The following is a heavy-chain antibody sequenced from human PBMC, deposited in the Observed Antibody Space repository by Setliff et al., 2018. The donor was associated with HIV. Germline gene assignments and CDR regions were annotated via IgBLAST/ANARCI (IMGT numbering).Heavy chain of an antibody. V-gene: IGHV1-69*13. Sequence: VKVSCKASGGTFSSYAISWVRQAPGQGLEWMGGLIPIYATSDYAQKLQGRVTMTRDTSTTTVYMELRSLRSEDTAVYYCARDKTPIFGVVIATNWFDPWGQGTLVTVSS. CDR2: LIPIYATS. CDR3: ARDKTPIFGVVIATNWFDP. CDR1: GGTFSSYA. J-gene: IGHJ5*02. D-gene: IGHD3-3*01.